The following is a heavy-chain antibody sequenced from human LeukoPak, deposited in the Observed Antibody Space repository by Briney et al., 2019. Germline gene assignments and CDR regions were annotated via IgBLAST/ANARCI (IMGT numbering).Heavy chain of an antibody. CDR1: EYTFT. V-gene: IGHV1-2*02. Sequence: ASVKVSCKASEYTFTMHWVRQAPGQGLEWMGWINPNSGGTNYAQKFQGRVTMTRDTSISTAYMELSRLRSDDTAVYYCATTRGLQLYDAFDIWGQGTMVTVSS. CDR2: INPNSGGT. J-gene: IGHJ3*02. D-gene: IGHD6-13*01. CDR3: ATTRGLQLYDAFDI.